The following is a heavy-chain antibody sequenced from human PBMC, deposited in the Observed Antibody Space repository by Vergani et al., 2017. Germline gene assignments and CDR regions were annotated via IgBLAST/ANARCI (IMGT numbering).Heavy chain of an antibody. V-gene: IGHV1-69*08. Sequence: QVQLLQSGAEVKKPGSSVKVSCKASGGTFSSYTISWVRQAPGQGQAPGQGLGWMGLLDPRGGPPTYAEKFEGRVTLTSDTSTSTFYMELRSLRSDDTAVYYCVRPGDDYRNMITYFLDCWGQGSLVSDSS. CDR3: VRPGDDYRNMITYFLDC. CDR1: GGTFSSYT. D-gene: IGHD3-16*01. CDR2: LDPRGGPP. J-gene: IGHJ4*02.